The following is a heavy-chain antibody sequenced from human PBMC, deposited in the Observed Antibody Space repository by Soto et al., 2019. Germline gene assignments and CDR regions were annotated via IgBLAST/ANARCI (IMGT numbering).Heavy chain of an antibody. D-gene: IGHD4-17*01. J-gene: IGHJ4*02. V-gene: IGHV4-34*01. CDR2: INHSGST. CDR1: GGSFSGYY. Sequence: SETLSLTCAVYGGSFSGYYWSWIRQPPGKGLEWIGEINHSGSTNYNPSLKSRVTISVDTSKNQFSLKLSSVTAADTAVYYCASVDVLRWYGFDYWGQGTLVPVSS. CDR3: ASVDVLRWYGFDY.